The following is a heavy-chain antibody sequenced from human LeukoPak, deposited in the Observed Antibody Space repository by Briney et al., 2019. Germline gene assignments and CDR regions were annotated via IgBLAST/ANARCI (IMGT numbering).Heavy chain of an antibody. CDR1: GFTFSSYA. CDR2: IRYDGSNK. V-gene: IGHV3-30*02. Sequence: SGGSLRLSCAASGFTFSSYAMSWARQAPGKGLEWVAFIRYDGSNKYYADSVKGRFTISRDNSKNTLYLQMNSLRAEDTAVYYCAKLCITMNPFNPDAFDIWGQGTMVTVSS. CDR3: AKLCITMNPFNPDAFDI. D-gene: IGHD3-22*01. J-gene: IGHJ3*02.